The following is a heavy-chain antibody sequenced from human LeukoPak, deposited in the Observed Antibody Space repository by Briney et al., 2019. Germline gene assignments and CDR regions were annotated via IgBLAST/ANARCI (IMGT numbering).Heavy chain of an antibody. V-gene: IGHV1-24*01. CDR2: FDPEDGET. J-gene: IGHJ4*02. CDR1: GYTLTELS. D-gene: IGHD3-10*01. CDR3: ATFNRFDYYASGSSSSFDY. Sequence: ASVKVSCKVSGYTLTELSMHWVRQAPGKGLEWMGGFDPEDGETIFAQKFQGRVTMTEDTSTDTAYMELSSLRSEDTAVYYCATFNRFDYYASGSSSSFDYWGQGTLVTVSS.